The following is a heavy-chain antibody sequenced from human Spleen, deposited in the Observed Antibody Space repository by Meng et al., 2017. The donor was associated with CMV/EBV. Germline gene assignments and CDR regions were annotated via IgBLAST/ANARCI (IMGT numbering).Heavy chain of an antibody. V-gene: IGHV1-2*02. CDR2: INPNPNTGGT. CDR1: GYTFIGYY. D-gene: IGHD3-3*01. Sequence: ASVKVSCKASGYTFIGYYIHWVRQAPGQGLEWMGWINPNPNTGGTINAQKFQGRVTMTRDMSTSTAYMELRSLRSDDTAVYYCARFEPLWSGYIREAAFDIWGQGTRVTVSS. CDR3: ARFEPLWSGYIREAAFDI. J-gene: IGHJ3*02.